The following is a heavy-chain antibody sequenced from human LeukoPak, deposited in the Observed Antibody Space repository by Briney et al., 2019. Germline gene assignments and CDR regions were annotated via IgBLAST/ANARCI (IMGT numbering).Heavy chain of an antibody. J-gene: IGHJ4*02. V-gene: IGHV3-30*02. CDR1: GFTFRSYG. Sequence: GGSLRLSCGASGFTFRSYGIHWVRQAPGKGLEWLAFIWYDEITKNYADSVKGRFTISRDNSKNTLYVQLNSLRPDDTAVYYCAKDSSDYYFDYWGQGTLVTVSS. D-gene: IGHD3-22*01. CDR3: AKDSSDYYFDY. CDR2: IWYDEITK.